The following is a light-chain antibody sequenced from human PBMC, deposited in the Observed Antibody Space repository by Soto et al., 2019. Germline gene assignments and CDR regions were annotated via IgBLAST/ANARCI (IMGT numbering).Light chain of an antibody. J-gene: IGKJ1*01. CDR1: QSISSW. CDR3: QQYNSYSPWP. Sequence: DIQMTQSPATLSASVGDRVTITCRASQSISSWLAWYQQKPGKAPKLLIYDASSLESGVPSRFSGSGSGTEFTLTISSLQPDDFATYYCQQYNSYSPWPFGQVSKV. V-gene: IGKV1-5*01. CDR2: DAS.